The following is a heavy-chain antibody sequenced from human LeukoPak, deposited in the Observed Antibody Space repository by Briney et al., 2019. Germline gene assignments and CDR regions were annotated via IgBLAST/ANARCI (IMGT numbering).Heavy chain of an antibody. D-gene: IGHD2-2*01. J-gene: IGHJ3*02. Sequence: PGGSLRLSCAASGFTFSSYGMHWVRQAPGKGLEWVAFIRYDGSNKYYADSVKGRFTISRDNSKNTLYLRMNSLRAEDTAVYYCAKDQFVVVPATDAFDIWGQGTMVTVSS. CDR3: AKDQFVVVPATDAFDI. CDR1: GFTFSSYG. CDR2: IRYDGSNK. V-gene: IGHV3-30*02.